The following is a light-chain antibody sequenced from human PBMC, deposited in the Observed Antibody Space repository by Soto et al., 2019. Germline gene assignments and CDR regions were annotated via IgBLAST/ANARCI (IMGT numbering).Light chain of an antibody. J-gene: IGKJ4*01. V-gene: IGKV1-6*01. Sequence: IQLTQSAAFLSASVGDRVTITCRASQGIRNDLGWYQQKPGKAPNLLIYTASTLQTGVPSRFSGSGSGTDFTLTISSLQTEDFATYYCQQTYNFPVTFGGGTKVDIK. CDR2: TAS. CDR1: QGIRND. CDR3: QQTYNFPVT.